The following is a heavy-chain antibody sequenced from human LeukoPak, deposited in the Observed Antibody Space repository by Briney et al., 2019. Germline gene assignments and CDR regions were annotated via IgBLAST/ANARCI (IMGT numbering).Heavy chain of an antibody. V-gene: IGHV3-43*02. CDR2: ISGEGCNT. CDR1: GFTFDNYA. J-gene: IGHJ4*02. CDR3: AKDMYSSGWLGFDY. D-gene: IGHD6-19*01. Sequence: GGSLRLSCAASGFTFDNYAMHWVRQAPGKGLEWVSLISGEGCNTYHADSVKGRFTIPRHNSKHCLYLQMNRLRTEDTALYYCAKDMYSSGWLGFDYWGQGTLVTVSS.